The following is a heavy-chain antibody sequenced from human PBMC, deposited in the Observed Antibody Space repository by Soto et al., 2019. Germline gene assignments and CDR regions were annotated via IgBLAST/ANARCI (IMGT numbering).Heavy chain of an antibody. V-gene: IGHV2-5*01. J-gene: IGHJ4*02. D-gene: IGHD3-10*01. CDR1: GFSLSTSGVG. Sequence: SGPTLVNPTQTLTLTCTFSGFSLSTSGVGVGWIRQPPGKALEWLALIYWNDDKRYRPSLKSRLTITKDTSKNQAVFTMTNVDPVDTATYYCAHSSPSTILWFGQLLSSPFDYWGQGTLVTVSS. CDR2: IYWNDDK. CDR3: AHSSPSTILWFGQLLSSPFDY.